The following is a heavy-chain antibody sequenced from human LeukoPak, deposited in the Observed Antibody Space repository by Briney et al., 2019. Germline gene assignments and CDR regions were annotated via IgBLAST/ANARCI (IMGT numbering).Heavy chain of an antibody. CDR2: IFYSGST. Sequence: SETLSLTRTLSGGSISSYYWSWIRQPPGKGPGWNWDIFYSGSTNYHPSPQSRVTITVDTSKNPFSLKLDFLTPSSTPRDVLAREEVGYGDYLYWGQRPLDSVST. CDR1: GGSISSYY. J-gene: IGHJ4*02. V-gene: IGHV4-59*01. D-gene: IGHD4-17*01. CDR3: AREEVGYGDYLY.